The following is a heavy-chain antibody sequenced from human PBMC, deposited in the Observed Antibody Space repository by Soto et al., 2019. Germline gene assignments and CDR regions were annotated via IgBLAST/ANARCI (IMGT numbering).Heavy chain of an antibody. D-gene: IGHD6-13*01. CDR3: ARDCGVYSSSWYSGVFDY. CDR1: GFTFSSYA. V-gene: IGHV3-30-3*01. J-gene: IGHJ4*02. CDR2: TSYDGSNK. Sequence: GGSLRLSCAASGFTFSSYAMHWVRQAPGKGLEWVAVTSYDGSNKYYADSVKGRFTISRDNSKNTLYLQMNSLRAEDTAVYYCARDCGVYSSSWYSGVFDYWGQGTLVTVSS.